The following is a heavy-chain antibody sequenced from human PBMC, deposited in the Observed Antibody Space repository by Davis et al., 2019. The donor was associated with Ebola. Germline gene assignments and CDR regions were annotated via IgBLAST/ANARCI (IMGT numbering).Heavy chain of an antibody. CDR1: GGSFSGYY. V-gene: IGHV4-59*01. J-gene: IGHJ5*02. CDR3: ARVGYGDYGWFDP. Sequence: SETLSLTCAVYGGSFSGYYWSWIRQPPGKGLEWIGYIYYSGSTNYNPSLKSRVTISVDTSKNQFSLKLSSVTAADTAVYYCARVGYGDYGWFDPWGQGTLVTVSS. CDR2: IYYSGST. D-gene: IGHD4-17*01.